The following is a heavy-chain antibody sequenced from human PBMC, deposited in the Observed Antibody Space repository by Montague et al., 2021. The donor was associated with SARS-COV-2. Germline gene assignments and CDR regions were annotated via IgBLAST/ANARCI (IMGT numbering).Heavy chain of an antibody. J-gene: IGHJ5*02. CDR2: IYNSGTT. Sequence: TLSLTCTVSGGSISSGGYCWNWIRQYPGKGLEWTGYIYNSGTTSYSPSLRSRATISIDTSKNLFSLKLTSVTAADTAVYYCARTVLYSGYDYSWFDPWGQGTPVTVSS. CDR3: ARTVLYSGYDYSWFDP. CDR1: GGSISSGGYC. V-gene: IGHV4-31*03. D-gene: IGHD5-12*01.